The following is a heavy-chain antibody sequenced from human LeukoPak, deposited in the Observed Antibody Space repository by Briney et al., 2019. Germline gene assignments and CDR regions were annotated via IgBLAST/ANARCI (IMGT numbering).Heavy chain of an antibody. D-gene: IGHD3-22*01. CDR3: ARGFDMSGEDY. V-gene: IGHV3-74*01. CDR2: VNRDGGST. Sequence: TGGSLRLSCAASGFTFSNYWMHWVRQAPGKGLVWVSRVNRDGGSTGYADSVKGRFAISRDNAKNTLYLQMSGLRAEDTAVYYCARGFDMSGEDYWGQGTLVTVSS. CDR1: GFTFSNYW. J-gene: IGHJ4*02.